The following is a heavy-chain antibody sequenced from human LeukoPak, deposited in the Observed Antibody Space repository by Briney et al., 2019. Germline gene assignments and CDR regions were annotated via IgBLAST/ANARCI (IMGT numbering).Heavy chain of an antibody. Sequence: GSLRLSCAASGFTFSGSAMHWVRQASGKGLEWVGRIRSKANSYATAYAASVKGRFTISRDDSKNTAYLQMNSLKTEDTAVYYCTTRNYYDSSGHDYWGQETLVTVSS. CDR3: TTRNYYDSSGHDY. J-gene: IGHJ4*02. CDR1: GFTFSGSA. CDR2: IRSKANSYAT. V-gene: IGHV3-73*01. D-gene: IGHD3-22*01.